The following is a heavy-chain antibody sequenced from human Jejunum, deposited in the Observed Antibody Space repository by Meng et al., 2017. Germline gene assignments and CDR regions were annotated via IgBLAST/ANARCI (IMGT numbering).Heavy chain of an antibody. V-gene: IGHV4-4*02. CDR1: GDSISSSYW. D-gene: IGHD2-8*01. Sequence: QVQLQGSGPGLVKPWGNLSLTCAVSGDSISSSYWWSWVRQSPGKGLEWIGEIYHSGTTNYNPSLKSRVTLSVDKSKNQFSLNLSSVTAADTAVYFCARDFEALNGVWGQGTLVTVSS. J-gene: IGHJ1*01. CDR3: ARDFEALNGV. CDR2: IYHSGTT.